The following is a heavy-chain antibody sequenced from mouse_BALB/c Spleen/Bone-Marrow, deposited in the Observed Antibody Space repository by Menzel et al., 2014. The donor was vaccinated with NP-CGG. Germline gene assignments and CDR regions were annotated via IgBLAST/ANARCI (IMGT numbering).Heavy chain of an antibody. CDR1: GYTFTSYY. V-gene: IGHV1S81*02. CDR3: TRSTMITYFDY. D-gene: IGHD2-4*01. Sequence: SGAELVKPGASVKLSCKASGYTFTSYYMYWVKQRPGQGLEWIGEINPSNGGTNFNEKFKSKATLTVDKSSSTAYMQPSSLTSEDSAVYYCTRSTMITYFDYWGQGTTLTVSS. CDR2: INPSNGGT. J-gene: IGHJ2*01.